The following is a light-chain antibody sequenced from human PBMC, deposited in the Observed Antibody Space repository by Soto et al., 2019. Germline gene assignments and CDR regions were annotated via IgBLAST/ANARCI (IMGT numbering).Light chain of an antibody. CDR2: GNS. J-gene: IGLJ1*01. CDR1: SSNIGAGYD. V-gene: IGLV1-40*01. Sequence: QSVLTQPPSVSGAPGQRVTISCTGSSSNIGAGYDVHWYQQLPGTAPKLLIYGNSNRLSGVPDRFSGSKSGTSASLAITGLQAEDEADYYCAAWDDILNGYVFGGGTKLTVL. CDR3: AAWDDILNGYV.